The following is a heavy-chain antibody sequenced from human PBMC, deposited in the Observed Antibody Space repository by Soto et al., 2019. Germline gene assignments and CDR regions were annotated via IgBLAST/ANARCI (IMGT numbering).Heavy chain of an antibody. J-gene: IGHJ4*02. Sequence: PGGSLRLSCAASGFTVSSNYLTWVRQAPGEGLKWVSVLYPNGRAFYADSVKGRFTISTDNSQNSVYLLMNTLRAEDTAIYYCARGLGREYQDNRNYFHLDYRGQGTLVPGSS. CDR2: LYPNGRA. CDR1: GFTVSSNY. D-gene: IGHD1-20*01. V-gene: IGHV3-53*01. CDR3: ARGLGREYQDNRNYFHLDY.